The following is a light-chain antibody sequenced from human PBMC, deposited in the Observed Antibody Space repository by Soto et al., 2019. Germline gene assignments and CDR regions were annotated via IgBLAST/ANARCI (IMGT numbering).Light chain of an antibody. V-gene: IGKV3-15*01. CDR1: QSISSN. Sequence: EMVMTQSPATLSVSPGERATLSCRASQSISSNLAWYQQRPGQAPRLLIYDASTRATDISARFSGSGSGTEFTLTISSLQSEDFAVYYCQQYNNCPRTFGQGTKVEIK. J-gene: IGKJ1*01. CDR3: QQYNNCPRT. CDR2: DAS.